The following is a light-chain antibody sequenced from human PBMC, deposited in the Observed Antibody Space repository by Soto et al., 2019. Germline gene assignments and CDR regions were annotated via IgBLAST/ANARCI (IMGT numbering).Light chain of an antibody. Sequence: DIQMTQSPTSLSASVGDRVTITCRASQDIRNFVAWYQQKPGKAPKLLIYAASTLTSGVPSRFSGSGSGTDFTLTINRLQPEDVATYSCQKYSSVPVFGPGTKVEIK. CDR3: QKYSSVPV. CDR2: AAS. CDR1: QDIRNF. V-gene: IGKV1-27*01. J-gene: IGKJ3*01.